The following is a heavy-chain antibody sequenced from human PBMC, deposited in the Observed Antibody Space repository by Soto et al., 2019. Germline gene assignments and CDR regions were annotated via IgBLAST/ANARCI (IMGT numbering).Heavy chain of an antibody. CDR3: ATLDAAEIQTAAY. CDR1: GFLFSAYW. CDR2: INRGASGT. Sequence: EVQLVESGGDLVQPGGSLRLSCAGSGFLFSAYWMSWVRHAPGKGLEWVAMINRGASGTHYVDSVKGRFTISRDNAKNALYLQLKSLRVADTAVYYRATLDAAEIQTAAYWGQGTLVTVS. J-gene: IGHJ4*02. D-gene: IGHD6-25*01. V-gene: IGHV3-7*01.